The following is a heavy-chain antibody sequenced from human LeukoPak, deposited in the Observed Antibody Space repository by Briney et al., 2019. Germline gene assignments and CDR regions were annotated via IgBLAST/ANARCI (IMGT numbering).Heavy chain of an antibody. CDR1: GGSISSYY. D-gene: IGHD2-2*01. CDR3: ARQYCGSTGCYPYFDY. Sequence: PSETLSLTCTVSGGSISSYYWSRIRQPPGKGLEWIGYIYYSGSTNYNPSLKSRVTISVDTSKNQFSLKLSSVTAADTAVYYCARQYCGSTGCYPYFDYWGQGTLVTVSS. V-gene: IGHV4-59*01. CDR2: IYYSGST. J-gene: IGHJ4*02.